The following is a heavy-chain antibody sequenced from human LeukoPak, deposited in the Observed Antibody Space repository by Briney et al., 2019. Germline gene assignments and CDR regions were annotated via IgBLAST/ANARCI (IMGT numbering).Heavy chain of an antibody. CDR1: GGSFSGYY. V-gene: IGHV4-34*01. CDR3: ARVWYSSSWTIDY. D-gene: IGHD6-13*01. CDR2: INHSGST. J-gene: IGHJ4*02. Sequence: PSETLSLTRAVYGGSFSGYYWSWIRQPPGKGLEWIGEINHSGSTNYNPSLKSRVTISVDTSKNQFSLKLSSVTAADTAVYYCARVWYSSSWTIDYWGQGTLVTVSS.